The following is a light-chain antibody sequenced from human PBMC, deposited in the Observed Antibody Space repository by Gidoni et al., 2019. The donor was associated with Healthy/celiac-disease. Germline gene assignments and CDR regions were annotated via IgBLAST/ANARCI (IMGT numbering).Light chain of an antibody. CDR1: SLRSYY. CDR2: GKN. Sequence: SSELTQDPAVSVALGQTVRITCQGDSLRSYYASWYQQKPGQAPVLVIYGKNNRPSGIPDRFPGSSSGNTASLTSTGAQEEDEADYYGNSRDSSGNHPVFGGGTKLTVL. J-gene: IGLJ2*01. V-gene: IGLV3-19*01. CDR3: NSRDSSGNHPV.